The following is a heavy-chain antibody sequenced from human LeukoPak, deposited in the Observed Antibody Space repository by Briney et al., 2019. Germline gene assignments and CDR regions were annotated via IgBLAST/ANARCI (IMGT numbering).Heavy chain of an antibody. CDR3: ARFSSGCSTSSCYLIY. J-gene: IGHJ4*02. V-gene: IGHV4-59*11. CDR1: GGSLSSHY. D-gene: IGHD2-2*01. CDR2: IHDTGST. Sequence: SETLSLTCSVSGGSLSSHYWSWIRQPPGKGLELIGHIHDTGSTFYNPSLRGRVTISLDTSNNQFSLKLTSMTAADTAVYYCARFSSGCSTSSCYLIYWGQGTLVTVS.